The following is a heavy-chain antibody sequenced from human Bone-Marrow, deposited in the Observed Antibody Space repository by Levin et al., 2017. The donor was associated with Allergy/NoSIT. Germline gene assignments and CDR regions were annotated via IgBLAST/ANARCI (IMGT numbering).Heavy chain of an antibody. V-gene: IGHV3-30*04. J-gene: IGHJ3*01. CDR2: MSSDGSIK. D-gene: IGHD3-22*01. CDR1: GFTFRDYA. CDR3: ARDGYYYDSSGFDSFDV. Sequence: GESLKISCAASGFTFRDYAMHWVRQAPGKGLEWVTFMSSDGSIKYYADSVKGRFTISRDNFKNALYLQMNSLRAEDTAVYSCARDGYYYDSSGFDSFDVWGQGTMVTVSS.